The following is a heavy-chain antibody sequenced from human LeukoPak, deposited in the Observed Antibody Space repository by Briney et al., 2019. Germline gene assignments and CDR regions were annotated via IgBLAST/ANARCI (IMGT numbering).Heavy chain of an antibody. D-gene: IGHD2-21*02. CDR1: GGTFSSYA. CDR3: AREGFCGGDCYPPYNWFDP. CDR2: IIPIFGTA. Sequence: SVKVSCKASGGTFSSYAISWVRQAPGQGLEWVGGIIPIFGTANYAQKFQGRVTITADESTSTAYMELSSLRSEDTAVYYCAREGFCGGDCYPPYNWFDPWGQGTLVTVSS. V-gene: IGHV1-69*13. J-gene: IGHJ5*02.